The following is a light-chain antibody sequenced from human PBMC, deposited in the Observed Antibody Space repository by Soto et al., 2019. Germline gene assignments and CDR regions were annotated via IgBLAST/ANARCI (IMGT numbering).Light chain of an antibody. Sequence: QSVLTQPPSASGTPGQRATISCSGSSSNIGSNTVNWYQQLPGTAPKLLIYSNNQRPSGVPDRFSGSKSGTSASLAISGLQSEDEDDYYCAAWDDSMNGYVFGTGTKVTVL. V-gene: IGLV1-44*01. CDR2: SNN. CDR3: AAWDDSMNGYV. J-gene: IGLJ1*01. CDR1: SSNIGSNT.